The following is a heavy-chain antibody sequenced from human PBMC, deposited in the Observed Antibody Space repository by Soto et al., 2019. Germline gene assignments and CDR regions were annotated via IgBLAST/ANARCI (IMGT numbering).Heavy chain of an antibody. CDR2: IYHAGSV. J-gene: IGHJ6*02. V-gene: IGHV4-38-2*01. Sequence: SETLSLTCAVSGYSIGSGYYWAWIRQSPGKGLEWIGSIYHAGSVYYNPSLNGRVALSMDTSKNHFSLKLTSVTAADTAVYYCARAFDYYGMDVWGQGTTVTVSS. CDR3: ARAFDYYGMDV. CDR1: GYSIGSGYY.